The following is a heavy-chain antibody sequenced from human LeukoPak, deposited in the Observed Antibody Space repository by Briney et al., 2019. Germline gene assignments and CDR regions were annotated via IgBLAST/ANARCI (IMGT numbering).Heavy chain of an antibody. CDR3: AREAAGLGGYYFDY. V-gene: IGHV1-69*05. CDR2: IIPIFGTA. J-gene: IGHJ4*02. Sequence: SVTVSSKASAGTFSSYAISWVRQAPGQGLEWMGRIIPIFGTANCAQKFQGRVTITTDESTSTAYMELSSLRSEDTAVYYCAREAAGLGGYYFDYWGQGTLVTVSS. CDR1: AGTFSSYA. D-gene: IGHD6-13*01.